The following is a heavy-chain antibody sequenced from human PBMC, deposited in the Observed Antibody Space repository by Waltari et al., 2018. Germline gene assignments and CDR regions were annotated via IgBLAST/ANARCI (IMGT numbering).Heavy chain of an antibody. CDR2: ISSSGSTI. D-gene: IGHD3-3*01. Sequence: EVQLVESGGGLVQPGGSLRLSCAASGFTFSSYEMNWVRQAPGKGLEWVSYISSSGSTIDYADSVKGRFTISRDNAKNSLYLQMNSLRAEDTAVYYCARVRGYYDFWSGYQNDAFDIWGQGTMVTVSS. J-gene: IGHJ3*02. CDR1: GFTFSSYE. V-gene: IGHV3-48*03. CDR3: ARVRGYYDFWSGYQNDAFDI.